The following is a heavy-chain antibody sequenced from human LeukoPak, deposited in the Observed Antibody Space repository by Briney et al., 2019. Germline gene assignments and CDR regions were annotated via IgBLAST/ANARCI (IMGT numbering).Heavy chain of an antibody. CDR2: INTSGGNT. J-gene: IGHJ4*02. V-gene: IGHV3-23*01. D-gene: IGHD6-19*01. CDR1: GFTFSSYA. Sequence: GGSLRLSCAASGFTFSSYATTWVRQAPGKGLEWVSVINTSGGNTDYADPVKGRFTISRDNSKNTLYLQMNSLRAEDTAVYYCAKGSGWYVWGQGTLVTVSS. CDR3: AKGSGWYV.